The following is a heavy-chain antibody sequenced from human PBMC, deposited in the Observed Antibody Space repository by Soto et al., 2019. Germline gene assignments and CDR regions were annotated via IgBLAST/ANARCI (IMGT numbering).Heavy chain of an antibody. V-gene: IGHV4-59*01. CDR2: IYYSGST. CDR3: AGLPWPDSGGISDY. D-gene: IGHD4-17*01. Sequence: SETLSLTCTVSGGSISNYYWSWIRQPPGKGLEWIGYIYYSGSTNYNPSLKSRVTISVDTSKNQFSLKLNSVTAADTAVYFCAGLPWPDSGGISDYWGRGT. J-gene: IGHJ4*02. CDR1: GGSISNYY.